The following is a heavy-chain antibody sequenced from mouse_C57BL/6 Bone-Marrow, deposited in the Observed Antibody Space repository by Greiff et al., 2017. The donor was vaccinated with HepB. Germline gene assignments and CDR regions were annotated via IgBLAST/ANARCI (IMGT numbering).Heavy chain of an antibody. J-gene: IGHJ3*01. Sequence: EVQLQESGGGLVKPGGSLKLSCAASGFTFSSYAMSWVRQTPEKRLEWVATISDGGSYTYYPDNVKGRFTISRDNAKNNLYVQMSHLKSEDTAMYYCARGTLVAPGFAYWGQGTLVTVSA. CDR2: ISDGGSYT. CDR3: ARGTLVAPGFAY. CDR1: GFTFSSYA. D-gene: IGHD1-1*01. V-gene: IGHV5-4*01.